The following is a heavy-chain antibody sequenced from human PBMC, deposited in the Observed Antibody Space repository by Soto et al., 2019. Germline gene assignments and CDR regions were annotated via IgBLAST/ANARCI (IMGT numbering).Heavy chain of an antibody. Sequence: TLSLTCTVAGGSISSSNYYWGWIRQPPGKGLEWVGSIFYSGNTYYNPSLTSRVAMSVDTSKNQFSLKLNSVTAADTAVFYGAGLFPYVSSGYHLIYLGQGTLVTVGS. CDR3: AGLFPYVSSGYHLIY. J-gene: IGHJ4*02. CDR2: IFYSGNT. V-gene: IGHV4-39*01. CDR1: GGSISSSNYY. D-gene: IGHD3-22*01.